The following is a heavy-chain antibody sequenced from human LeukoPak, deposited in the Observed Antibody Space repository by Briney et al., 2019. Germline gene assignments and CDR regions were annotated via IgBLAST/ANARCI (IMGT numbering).Heavy chain of an antibody. CDR3: AKTTAGYSSGRYPGWPVDY. CDR2: ISGSGGST. J-gene: IGHJ4*02. Sequence: GGSLRLSCAASGFTFSSYAMYWVRQAPGKGLEWVSGISGSGGSTYYADSVKGRFTISRDNSKNTVYLQMYSLRAEDTAVYYCAKTTAGYSSGRYPGWPVDYWGQGTLVTVSS. CDR1: GFTFSSYA. V-gene: IGHV3-23*01. D-gene: IGHD6-19*01.